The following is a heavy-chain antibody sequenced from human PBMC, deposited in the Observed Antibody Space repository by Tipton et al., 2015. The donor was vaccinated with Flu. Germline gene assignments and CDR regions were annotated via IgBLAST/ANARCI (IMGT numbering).Heavy chain of an antibody. CDR1: GYTFTTYG. CDR3: ARDRRDGRNPGEGFEP. D-gene: IGHD1-26*01. J-gene: IGHJ5*02. CDR2: ISGHNGNT. V-gene: IGHV1-18*01. Sequence: QLVQSGAEVMKPGASVKVSCKASGYTFTTYGVTWVRQAPGQGLEWMGWISGHNGNTKYAQKLQGRVTMTKDISTTTAYMELRSLRSDDTAVYYCARDRRDGRNPGEGFEPRGQGTLVTVSS.